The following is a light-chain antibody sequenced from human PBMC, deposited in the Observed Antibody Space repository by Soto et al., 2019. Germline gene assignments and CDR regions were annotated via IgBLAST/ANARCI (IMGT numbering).Light chain of an antibody. CDR2: GTS. Sequence: AIQMTQSPASLSASVGDRVTITCRASQGIRADLGWYQQKPGEAPKLLIYGTSTLHTGVPSRFSGSGSGADFTLTISSLQPVDFATYYCLQDYDYPRTFGQGTKVEIK. CDR3: LQDYDYPRT. V-gene: IGKV1-6*01. J-gene: IGKJ1*01. CDR1: QGIRAD.